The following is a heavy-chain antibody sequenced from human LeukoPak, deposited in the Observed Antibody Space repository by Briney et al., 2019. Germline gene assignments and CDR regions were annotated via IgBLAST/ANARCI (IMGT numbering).Heavy chain of an antibody. V-gene: IGHV4-59*12. Sequence: SETLSLTCTVSGGSITSYYWSWIRQPPGKGLEWIGYMYYSGNSYYNPSLKSRVTISVDTSKNQFSLKLSSMTAADTAVYYCARGGYYNWFDPWGQGTLVTVSS. J-gene: IGHJ5*02. CDR3: ARGGYYNWFDP. CDR1: GGSITSYY. D-gene: IGHD5-12*01. CDR2: MYYSGNS.